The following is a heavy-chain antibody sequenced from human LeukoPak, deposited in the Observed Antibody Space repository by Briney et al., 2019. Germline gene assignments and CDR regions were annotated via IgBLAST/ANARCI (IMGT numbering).Heavy chain of an antibody. D-gene: IGHD1-26*01. CDR2: IYTSGST. CDR1: GGSISSGSYY. J-gene: IGHJ4*02. Sequence: SQTLSLTCTVSGGSISSGSYYWSWIRQPAGKGLEWIGRIYTSGSTNYNPSLKSRVTISVDTSKNQFSLKLSSVTAADTAVYYCARFHPSGIDYWGQGTLVTVSS. V-gene: IGHV4-61*02. CDR3: ARFHPSGIDY.